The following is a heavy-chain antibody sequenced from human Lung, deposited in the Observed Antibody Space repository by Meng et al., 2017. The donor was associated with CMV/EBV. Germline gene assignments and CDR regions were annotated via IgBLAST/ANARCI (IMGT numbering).Heavy chain of an antibody. Sequence: ESXKISCKVSGNGFTTYWIGWVRQISGKGLEWMGIIYPRDSDTVYMMSFQGRVTISANKSINTVYLQWDSLRASDTAMYYCARRDYYDLGSGNWGQGTLVTVSS. CDR3: ARRDYYDLGSGN. CDR2: IYPRDSDT. D-gene: IGHD3-10*01. J-gene: IGHJ4*02. CDR1: GNGFTTYW. V-gene: IGHV5-51*01.